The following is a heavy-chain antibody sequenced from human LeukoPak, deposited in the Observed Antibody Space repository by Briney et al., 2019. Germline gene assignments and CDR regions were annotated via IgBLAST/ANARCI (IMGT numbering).Heavy chain of an antibody. CDR2: ISYSGGST. D-gene: IGHD6-19*01. CDR1: GFTFSSYA. CDR3: ARVGEGQWLVLYYYYYGMDV. V-gene: IGHV3-23*01. J-gene: IGHJ6*02. Sequence: GGSLRLSCAASGFTFSSYAISWVRQAPGKGLEWVSTISYSGGSTYYADSVKGRFTISRDNSKNTLYLQVNSLRAEDTAVYYCARVGEGQWLVLYYYYYGMDVWGQGTTVTVSS.